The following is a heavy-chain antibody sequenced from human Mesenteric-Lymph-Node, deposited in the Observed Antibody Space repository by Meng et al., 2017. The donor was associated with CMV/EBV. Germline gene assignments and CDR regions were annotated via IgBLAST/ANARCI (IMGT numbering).Heavy chain of an antibody. CDR1: GLTVSANY. Sequence: GESLKISCAASGLTVSANYMTWVRQAPGKGLEWVSVVYTGGTTYYADSVQGRFTVSRDNSENTLYLQMNSLTTEDTAVYYCAKEEFFYYAMDVWGQGTTVTVSS. V-gene: IGHV3-66*02. CDR3: AKEEFFYYAMDV. CDR2: VYTGGTT. D-gene: IGHD3-10*01. J-gene: IGHJ6*02.